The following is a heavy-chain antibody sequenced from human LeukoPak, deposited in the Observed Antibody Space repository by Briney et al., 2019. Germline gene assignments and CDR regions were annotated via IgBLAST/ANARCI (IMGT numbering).Heavy chain of an antibody. CDR3: ARDQLFFGVGDAFDI. J-gene: IGHJ3*02. CDR1: GVSICSCSYY. D-gene: IGHD2-2*01. Sequence: KSSETLSLTCTVSGVSICSCSYYWSWIRQPAGKGLEWIGRIYISGSTNYNPSLKSRVTISVDASKNQFSLKLSSVTAADTAVYYCARDQLFFGVGDAFDIWGQGTMVTVSS. V-gene: IGHV4-61*02. CDR2: IYISGST.